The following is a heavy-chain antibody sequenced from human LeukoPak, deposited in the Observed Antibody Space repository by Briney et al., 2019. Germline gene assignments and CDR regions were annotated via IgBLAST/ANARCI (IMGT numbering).Heavy chain of an antibody. Sequence: SETLSLTCAVYGGSFSGYYWSWIRQAPGKELEWIGEINHSGSTNYNPSLKSRVTISVDTSKNQFSLKLSSVTAADTAVYYCAELGITMIGGVWGKGTTVTISS. J-gene: IGHJ6*04. D-gene: IGHD3-10*02. V-gene: IGHV4-34*01. CDR2: INHSGST. CDR3: AELGITMIGGV. CDR1: GGSFSGYY.